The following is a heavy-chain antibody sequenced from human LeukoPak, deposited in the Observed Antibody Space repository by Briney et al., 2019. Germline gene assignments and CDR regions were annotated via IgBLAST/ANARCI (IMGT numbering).Heavy chain of an antibody. Sequence: SETLSLTCTVSGGSISSYYWSWIRQPPGKGLEWIGYIYYSGSTNYNPSLKSRVTISVDTSKNQFSLKLSSVTAADTAVYYCARHGTYYDFWIDYWGQGTLVTVSS. CDR1: GGSISSYY. CDR3: ARHGTYYDFWIDY. D-gene: IGHD3-3*01. V-gene: IGHV4-59*08. CDR2: IYYSGST. J-gene: IGHJ4*02.